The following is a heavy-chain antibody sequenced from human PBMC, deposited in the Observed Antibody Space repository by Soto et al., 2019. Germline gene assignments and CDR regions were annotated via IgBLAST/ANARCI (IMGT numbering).Heavy chain of an antibody. V-gene: IGHV1-18*01. J-gene: IGHJ4*02. CDR3: ARPSTSYGDYGWSLAY. CDR1: GYPFGGYA. Sequence: QVQLVQSGAEVKKPGASVKVSCKASGYPFGGYAIGWVRQAPGQGLEMMGWVSAHTGDSGYAQRFQGRCTLTTETSTSTAYMELRGLRSDDTAVYYCARPSTSYGDYGWSLAYWCQGTLVTVSS. D-gene: IGHD4-17*01. CDR2: VSAHTGDS.